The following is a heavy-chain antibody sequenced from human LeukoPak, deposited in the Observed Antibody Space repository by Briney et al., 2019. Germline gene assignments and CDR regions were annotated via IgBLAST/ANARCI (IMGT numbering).Heavy chain of an antibody. V-gene: IGHV3-11*05. J-gene: IGHJ6*02. CDR3: ARVYSSSLDV. CDR1: GFTFSDYY. Sequence: GGSLRLSCAASGFTFSDYYMSWIRQAPGKGLEWVSYISSSSSYTNYADSVKGRFTISRDNAKNSPYLQMNSLRAEDTAVYYCARVYSSSLDVWGQGTTVTVSS. CDR2: ISSSSSYT. D-gene: IGHD6-19*01.